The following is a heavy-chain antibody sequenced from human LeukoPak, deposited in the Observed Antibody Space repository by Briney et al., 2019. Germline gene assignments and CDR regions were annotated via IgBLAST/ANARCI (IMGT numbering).Heavy chain of an antibody. CDR3: ARGSVD. CDR1: GYTFTSYA. CDR2: ISADNGNT. J-gene: IGHJ4*02. Sequence: GDSVKVSCKASGYTFTSYAISWVRQAPGQGLEWMGWISADNGNTDYAQRFQGRVTMTRNTSISTAYMELSSLRSEDAAVYYCARGSVDWGQGTLVTVSS. V-gene: IGHV1-8*01.